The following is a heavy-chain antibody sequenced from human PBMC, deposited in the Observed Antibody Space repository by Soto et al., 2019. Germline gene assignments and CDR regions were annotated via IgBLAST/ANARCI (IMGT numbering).Heavy chain of an antibody. CDR1: GGSFSTYE. Sequence: LSLTCDVYGGSFSTYEMNWVRQAPGKGLEWVSYISRSGSSLYYADSVRGRFTISRDNAKNSLYLQMNSLRAEDTAVYYCARLPENYYDSSGNYYFDFWGQGTPVTVSS. CDR2: ISRSGSSL. CDR3: ARLPENYYDSSGNYYFDF. D-gene: IGHD3-22*01. V-gene: IGHV3-48*03. J-gene: IGHJ4*02.